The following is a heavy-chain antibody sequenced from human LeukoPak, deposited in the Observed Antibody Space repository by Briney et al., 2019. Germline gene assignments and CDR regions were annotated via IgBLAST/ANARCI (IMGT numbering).Heavy chain of an antibody. D-gene: IGHD3-22*01. Sequence: GGSLRLSCAASGFTFSSYAMSWVRQAPGKGLEWVSAISGSGGSTYYADSVKGRFTISRDNSKNTLYLQMNSLRAEDTAVYYCAKDGPVCPSWDSSGSDYWGQGTLVTVSS. CDR3: AKDGPVCPSWDSSGSDY. J-gene: IGHJ4*02. CDR1: GFTFSSYA. CDR2: ISGSGGST. V-gene: IGHV3-23*01.